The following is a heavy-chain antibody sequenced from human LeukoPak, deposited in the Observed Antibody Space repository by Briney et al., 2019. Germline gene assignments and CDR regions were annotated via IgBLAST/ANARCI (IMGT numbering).Heavy chain of an antibody. CDR1: GGTFSSYA. J-gene: IGHJ4*02. D-gene: IGHD2-21*02. V-gene: IGHV1-69*04. CDR3: ARESDCGGDCYSGPVGFFDY. CDR2: IIPILGIA. Sequence: ASVKVSCKASGGTFSSYAISWVRQAPGQGLEWMGRIIPILGIANYAQKFQGRVTITADKSTSTAYMELSSLRSEDRAVYYCARESDCGGDCYSGPVGFFDYWGQGTLVTVSS.